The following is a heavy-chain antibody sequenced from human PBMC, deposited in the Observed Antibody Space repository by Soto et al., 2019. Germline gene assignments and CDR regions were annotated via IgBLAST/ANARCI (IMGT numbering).Heavy chain of an antibody. CDR2: IYYSGST. CDR1: GGSISSYY. CDR3: ARQMTTLTTFDY. D-gene: IGHD4-17*01. V-gene: IGHV4-59*01. J-gene: IGHJ4*02. Sequence: SETLSLTCAVSGGSISSYYWSWIRQPPGKGLEWIGYIYYSGSTNYNPSLKSRVTISVDTSKNQFSLKVSSVTAADTAVYYCARQMTTLTTFDYWGQGTLVTISS.